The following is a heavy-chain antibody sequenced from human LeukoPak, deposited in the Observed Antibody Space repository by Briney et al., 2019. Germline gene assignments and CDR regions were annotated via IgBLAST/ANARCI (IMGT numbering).Heavy chain of an antibody. CDR2: ISSSSSTI. CDR1: GFTFSSYS. Sequence: QPGGSLRLSCAASGFTFSSYSMNWVRQAPGKGLEWVSYISSSSSTIYYADSVKGRFTISRDNAKNSLYLQMNSLRAEDTAVYYCARAGPGTPSAFDIWGQGTMVTVSS. D-gene: IGHD1-1*01. CDR3: ARAGPGTPSAFDI. J-gene: IGHJ3*02. V-gene: IGHV3-48*04.